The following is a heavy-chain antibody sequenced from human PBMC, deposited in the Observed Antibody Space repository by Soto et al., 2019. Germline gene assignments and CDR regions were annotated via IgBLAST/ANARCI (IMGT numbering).Heavy chain of an antibody. CDR3: ARDRLHFDY. Sequence: GGSLRLSCAASGVTFISYNMNWVRQVPGKGLEWVSSISSSSTYIYYVDSVKGRFTISRDNAKNSLYLQMNSLRAEDTAVYYCARDRLHFDYWGQGTLVTVSS. J-gene: IGHJ4*02. D-gene: IGHD2-21*02. V-gene: IGHV3-21*01. CDR1: GVTFISYN. CDR2: ISSSSTYI.